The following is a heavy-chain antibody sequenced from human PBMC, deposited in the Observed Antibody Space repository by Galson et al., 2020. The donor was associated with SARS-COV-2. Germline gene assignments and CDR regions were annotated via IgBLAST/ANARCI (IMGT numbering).Heavy chain of an antibody. J-gene: IGHJ4*02. Sequence: TGGSLSLSCAASGFAFSSYGFHWVRQAPGKGLEWVAVISIDGSNKHYADSVKGRFTISRDNSKNTLYLQMSSMRAEDTAVYYCAKDRPSYYDSNDYYDAVVWGQGTLVTVSS. CDR1: GFAFSSYG. CDR2: ISIDGSNK. D-gene: IGHD3-22*01. CDR3: AKDRPSYYDSNDYYDAVV. V-gene: IGHV3-30*18.